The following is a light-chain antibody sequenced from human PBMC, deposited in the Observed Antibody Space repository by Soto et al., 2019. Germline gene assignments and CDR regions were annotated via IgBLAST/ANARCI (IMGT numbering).Light chain of an antibody. CDR2: DTS. J-gene: IGKJ4*01. V-gene: IGKV3-20*01. CDR3: QQYGSSPLT. Sequence: EIVLTQSPGTLSLSVGERVTLSCRASQSVSSYLAWYQHTPGQAPRHLIYDTSNRDTGTPDRFSGSGSGTDFTLTISRLEPEDFTVYYCQQYGSSPLTFGGGTTVEIK. CDR1: QSVSSY.